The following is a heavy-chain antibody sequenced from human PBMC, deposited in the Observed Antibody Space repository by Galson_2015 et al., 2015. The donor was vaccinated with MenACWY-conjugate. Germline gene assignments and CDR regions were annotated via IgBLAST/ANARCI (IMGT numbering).Heavy chain of an antibody. CDR3: AKHRTLWFGELFGND. J-gene: IGHJ4*02. CDR2: ISGNGGAT. Sequence: SLRLSCAASGFTFSSYAMSWVRQTPGKGLEWVSSISGNGGATYYADPVKGRFTISRDNSKNTLYLQMNSLRVEDTAVYYCAKHRTLWFGELFGNDWGQGTLVTVSS. V-gene: IGHV3-23*01. D-gene: IGHD3-10*01. CDR1: GFTFSSYA.